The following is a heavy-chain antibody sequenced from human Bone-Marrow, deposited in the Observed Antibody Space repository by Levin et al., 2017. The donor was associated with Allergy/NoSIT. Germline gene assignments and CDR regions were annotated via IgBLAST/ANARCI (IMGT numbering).Heavy chain of an antibody. D-gene: IGHD3-10*01. CDR1: GFTVSSNY. J-gene: IGHJ4*02. CDR3: ARGWFGELLSH. CDR2: IYSGGST. V-gene: IGHV3-53*01. Sequence: PGGSLRLSCAASGFTVSSNYMSWVRQAPGKGPEWVSFIYSGGSTYYADSVKGRFTISRDNSKNTLYLQRNSLRAEDTAVYYCARGWFGELLSHWGQGPLVTVSS.